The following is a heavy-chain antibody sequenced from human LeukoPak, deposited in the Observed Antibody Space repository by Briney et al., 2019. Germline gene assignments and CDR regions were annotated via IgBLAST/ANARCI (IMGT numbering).Heavy chain of an antibody. J-gene: IGHJ6*03. CDR2: IKPNSGGT. Sequence: ASVKVSCKASGYSFADYYMHWVRQAPGQGLEWMGWIKPNSGGTRSAQKFQGRVTMTRDTSISTAYMELSRLRSDDTAVYYCAVVGATTAFDYYYYMDVWGKGTTVTVSS. CDR3: AVVGATTAFDYYYYMDV. CDR1: GYSFADYY. D-gene: IGHD1-26*01. V-gene: IGHV1-2*02.